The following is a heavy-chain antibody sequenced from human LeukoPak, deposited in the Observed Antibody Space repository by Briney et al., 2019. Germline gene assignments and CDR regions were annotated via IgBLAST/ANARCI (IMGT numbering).Heavy chain of an antibody. CDR1: GYSISSGYY. Sequence: SETLSLTCAVSGYSISSGYYWGWIRQPPGKGLEWIGSLYHSGNTYHNPSLKSRVTISEDSSKNQFSLKLRSVTAADTAVYYCARGYSSWSFHFDYWGQGTLVTVSS. V-gene: IGHV4-38-2*01. CDR3: ARGYSSWSFHFDY. J-gene: IGHJ4*02. CDR2: LYHSGNT. D-gene: IGHD6-6*01.